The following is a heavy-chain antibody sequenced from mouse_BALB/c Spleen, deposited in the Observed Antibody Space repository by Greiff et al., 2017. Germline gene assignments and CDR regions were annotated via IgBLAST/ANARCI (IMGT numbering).Heavy chain of an antibody. Sequence: VKLQESGPGLVAPSQSLSITCTVSGFSLTSYGVHWVRQPPGKGLEWLGVIWAGGSTNYNSALMSRLSISKDNSKSQVFLKMNSLQTDDTAMYYCARDYYGSSGAMDYWGQGTSVTVSS. D-gene: IGHD1-1*01. CDR2: IWAGGST. CDR1: GFSLTSYG. J-gene: IGHJ4*01. CDR3: ARDYYGSSGAMDY. V-gene: IGHV2-9*02.